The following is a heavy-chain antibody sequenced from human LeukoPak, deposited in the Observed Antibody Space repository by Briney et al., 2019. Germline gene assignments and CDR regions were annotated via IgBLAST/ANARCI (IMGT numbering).Heavy chain of an antibody. CDR1: GYTFTNYW. CDR3: ARPLVGTGYSSSWYFNY. J-gene: IGHJ4*02. CDR2: IYPGDSDT. D-gene: IGHD6-13*01. V-gene: IGHV5-51*01. Sequence: GESLKISFKGSGYTFTNYWIAWVRQMPEKGLEWMGTIYPGDSDTRYSPSFQGQVTISADKSITTDYLQWSSLKASDTAIYYCARPLVGTGYSSSWYFNYWGQGTLVTVSS.